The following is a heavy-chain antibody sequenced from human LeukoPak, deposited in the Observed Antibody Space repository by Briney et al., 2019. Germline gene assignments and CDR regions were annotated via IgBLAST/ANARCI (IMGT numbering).Heavy chain of an antibody. CDR2: ISYSGST. CDR1: GGSISRYY. D-gene: IGHD5-24*01. Sequence: SETLSLTCTVSGGSISRYYWSWIRQPPGKGLEWIGYISYSGSTNYNPSLKSRVTISVDTSQNQFSLKLSSVTAADTAMYYCARDTEDGYNYWGIIWGQGTLVTVSS. J-gene: IGHJ4*02. CDR3: ARDTEDGYNYWGII. V-gene: IGHV4-59*12.